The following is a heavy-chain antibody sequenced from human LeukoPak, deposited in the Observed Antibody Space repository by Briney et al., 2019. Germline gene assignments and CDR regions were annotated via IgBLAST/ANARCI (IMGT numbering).Heavy chain of an antibody. V-gene: IGHV3-7*01. CDR1: GFIFRNYW. Sequence: GESLRLSCAASGFIFRNYWMSWVRQAPGKGLEWVANINLDGAEESYVDSVKGRFSISRDNAKNSLYLQMNSLRAEDTAVYYCARDRHYYDSSGYYYSYYYYYYMDVWGKGTTVTVSS. J-gene: IGHJ6*03. CDR2: INLDGAEE. CDR3: ARDRHYYDSSGYYYSYYYYYYMDV. D-gene: IGHD3-22*01.